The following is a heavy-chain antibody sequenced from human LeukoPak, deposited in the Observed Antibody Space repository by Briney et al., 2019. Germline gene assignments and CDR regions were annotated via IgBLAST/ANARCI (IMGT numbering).Heavy chain of an antibody. CDR3: ARDPDMTTVAPPDY. CDR2: IKQDGSEK. CDR1: GFTFSSYW. J-gene: IGHJ4*02. D-gene: IGHD4-23*01. Sequence: GGSLRLSCAASGFTFSSYWMSWVRQAPGKGLEWVANIKQDGSEKYYVDSVKGRFTISRDNAKNSPYVQMNSLRAEDTAVYHCARDPDMTTVAPPDYWGQGTLVTVSS. V-gene: IGHV3-7*01.